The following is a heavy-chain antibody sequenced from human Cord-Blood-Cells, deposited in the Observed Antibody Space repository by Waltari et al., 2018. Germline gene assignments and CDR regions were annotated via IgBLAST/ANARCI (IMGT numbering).Heavy chain of an antibody. Sequence: QVQLQESGPGLVKPSETLSLTCTVSGGSISSYYCSWIRQPPGQGLAWIGYIYYSGSTNYNPSLKSRVTISVDTSKNQCTLELSSVTAADTAVYYCAIVERGYCSGGSCYYWYFDLWGRGTLVTVSS. D-gene: IGHD2-15*01. CDR2: IYYSGST. CDR1: GGSISSYY. V-gene: IGHV4-59*01. J-gene: IGHJ2*01. CDR3: AIVERGYCSGGSCYYWYFDL.